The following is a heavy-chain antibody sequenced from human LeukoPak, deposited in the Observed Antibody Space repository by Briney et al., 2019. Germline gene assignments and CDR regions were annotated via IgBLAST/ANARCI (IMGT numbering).Heavy chain of an antibody. CDR2: ISNSGGKT. V-gene: IGHV3-23*01. Sequence: GGSLRLSCAASGFTFSSYAMSWVRQAPGKGLEWVSSISNSGGKTFYTDSVKGRFTISRDNSKITLYLQMNSLRAEDTAVYYCAKSYNGYESKPDYWGQGTLVTVSS. CDR1: GFTFSSYA. CDR3: AKSYNGYESKPDY. J-gene: IGHJ4*02. D-gene: IGHD5-12*01.